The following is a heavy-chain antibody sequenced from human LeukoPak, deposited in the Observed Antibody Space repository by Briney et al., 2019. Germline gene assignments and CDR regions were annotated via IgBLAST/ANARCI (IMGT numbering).Heavy chain of an antibody. V-gene: IGHV3-21*01. CDR2: ISSSSSYI. D-gene: IGHD1-26*01. Sequence: PGGSLRLSCAASGFTFSSYSMNWVRQAPGKGLEWVSSISSSSSYIYYADSVKGRFTISRDNAKNSLYLQMNSLRAEDTAVYYCARTPNQAEWELLSYFDYWGQGTLVTVSS. CDR1: GFTFSSYS. J-gene: IGHJ4*02. CDR3: ARTPNQAEWELLSYFDY.